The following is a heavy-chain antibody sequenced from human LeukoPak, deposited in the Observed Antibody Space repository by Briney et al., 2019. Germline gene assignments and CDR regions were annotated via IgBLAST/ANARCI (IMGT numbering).Heavy chain of an antibody. V-gene: IGHV3-23*01. CDR2: ISGSGGST. CDR1: GFTFSTYA. J-gene: IGHJ4*02. Sequence: GGSLRLSCAASGFTFSTYAMSWVRQAPGKGLEWVSAISGSGGSTYYADSVKGRFTISRDNSRNTLYLQMNSLRAEDTAVYYCAKVSSGWYFDSWGQGTLVTVSS. CDR3: AKVSSGWYFDS. D-gene: IGHD6-19*01.